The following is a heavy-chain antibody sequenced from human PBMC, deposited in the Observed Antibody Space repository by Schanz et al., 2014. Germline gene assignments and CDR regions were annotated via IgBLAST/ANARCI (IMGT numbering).Heavy chain of an antibody. CDR3: AKDSCSSATCYGYGMDV. Sequence: EVQLVESGGYLVQPGGSLRLSCSASGFTFGSYGMSWVRQGPGKGLEWVSGISGGGGTRNYADSVKGRFTVFRDNSKRTLYLEINDPRAADTAVYYCAKDSCSSATCYGYGMDVCGQGSTVTVSS. CDR1: GFTFGSYG. J-gene: IGHJ6*02. D-gene: IGHD2-2*01. CDR2: ISGGGGTR. V-gene: IGHV3-23*04.